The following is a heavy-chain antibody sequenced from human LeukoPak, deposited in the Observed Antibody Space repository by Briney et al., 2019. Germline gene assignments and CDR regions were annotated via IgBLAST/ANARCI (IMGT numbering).Heavy chain of an antibody. CDR1: GFTFSSYW. CDR3: ARSYNDFWSGYYPNWFDP. J-gene: IGHJ5*02. V-gene: IGHV3-7*01. Sequence: GGSLRLSCAASGFTFSSYWMSWVRQAPGKGLEWVANIKQDGSEKYYVDSVKGRFTISRDNAKNSLYLQMNSLRAEDTAVYYCARSYNDFWSGYYPNWFDPWGKGTLVTVSS. D-gene: IGHD3-3*01. CDR2: IKQDGSEK.